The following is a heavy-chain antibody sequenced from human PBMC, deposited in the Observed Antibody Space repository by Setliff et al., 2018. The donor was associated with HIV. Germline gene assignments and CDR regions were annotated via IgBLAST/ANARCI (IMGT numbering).Heavy chain of an antibody. Sequence: ASVKVSCKASGYTFTSYAMHWVRQTPGQRLEWMGWINAGNGNTKYSQKFQGRVTITRDTAASTAYIELSSLRSEDTAVNYCTRGWSEDTTTVQIKYFQDWGQGTLVTVSS. CDR1: GYTFTSYA. V-gene: IGHV1-3*01. D-gene: IGHD5-18*01. J-gene: IGHJ1*01. CDR2: INAGNGNT. CDR3: TRGWSEDTTTVQIKYFQD.